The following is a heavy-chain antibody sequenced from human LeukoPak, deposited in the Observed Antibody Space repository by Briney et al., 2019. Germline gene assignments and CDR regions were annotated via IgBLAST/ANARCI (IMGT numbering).Heavy chain of an antibody. D-gene: IGHD2-21*01. V-gene: IGHV5-51*01. CDR3: ATSTYSVAAHIDY. Sequence: GESLKISCKESDHTLNIYWIAWVRQMPGRGLEWMGITFLDDSQIEYNPSFQGQITISADKSVKTAYLQWDSLQTSDTALYYCATSTYSVAAHIDYWGQGTPVTVST. CDR2: TFLDDSQI. J-gene: IGHJ4*02. CDR1: DHTLNIYW.